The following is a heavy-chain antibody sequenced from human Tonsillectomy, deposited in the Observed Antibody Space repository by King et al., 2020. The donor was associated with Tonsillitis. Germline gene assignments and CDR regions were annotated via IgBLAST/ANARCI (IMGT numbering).Heavy chain of an antibody. CDR1: GFTFNKYW. CDR2: IKGDGSRQ. V-gene: IGHV3-7*03. J-gene: IGHJ4*02. Sequence: VQLVESGGDLVQPEGSLRLSCAASGFTFNKYWMSWVRQAPGKGLEWVADIKGDGSRQYYKGSVKGRFTISRDNAKNSLYLQMNSLRAEDTALYFCARDDGSSPSAFDFWGQGTLVTVSS. CDR3: ARDDGSSPSAFDF. D-gene: IGHD6-13*01.